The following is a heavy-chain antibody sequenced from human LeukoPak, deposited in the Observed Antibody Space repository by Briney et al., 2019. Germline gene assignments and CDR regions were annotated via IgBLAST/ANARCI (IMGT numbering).Heavy chain of an antibody. Sequence: GGSLRLSCTASGFTFSDYHMSWIRQAPGTGLEWVSYISSSGSTIYYADSVKGRFTISRDNAKNSLYLQINSLRAEDTAVYYCARERDEDFDYWGQGTLVTVSS. CDR3: ARERDEDFDY. CDR1: GFTFSDYH. V-gene: IGHV3-11*01. CDR2: ISSSGSTI. D-gene: IGHD2-21*01. J-gene: IGHJ4*02.